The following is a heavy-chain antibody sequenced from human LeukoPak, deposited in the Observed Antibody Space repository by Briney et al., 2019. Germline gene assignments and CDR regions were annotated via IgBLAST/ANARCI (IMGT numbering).Heavy chain of an antibody. D-gene: IGHD5-24*01. CDR2: INPNSGGT. V-gene: IGHV1-2*06. CDR3: ARGAIVVEMATIGPFDY. Sequence: ASVKDSCKASGYTFTGYYMHWVRQAPGQGLEWMGRINPNSGGTNYAQKFQGRVTMTRGTSISTAYMELSRLRSDDTAVYYCARGAIVVEMATIGPFDYWGQGTLVTVSS. J-gene: IGHJ4*02. CDR1: GYTFTGYY.